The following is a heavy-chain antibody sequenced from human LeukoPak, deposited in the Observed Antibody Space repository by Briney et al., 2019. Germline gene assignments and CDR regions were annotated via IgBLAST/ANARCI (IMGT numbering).Heavy chain of an antibody. J-gene: IGHJ4*02. D-gene: IGHD3-10*01. CDR2: IYSGGNT. CDR3: ARQFGDY. V-gene: IGHV3-66*04. CDR1: GFTFSSYE. Sequence: PGGSLRLSCAASGFTFSSYEMNWVRQAPGKGLEWVSVIYSGGNTYYADSVKGRFTISRDNSKNTLYLQMNSLRVEDTAVYYCARQFGDYWGQGTLVTVSS.